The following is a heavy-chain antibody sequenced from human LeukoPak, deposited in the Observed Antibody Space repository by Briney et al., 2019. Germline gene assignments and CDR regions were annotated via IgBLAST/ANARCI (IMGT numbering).Heavy chain of an antibody. CDR1: GFTSSSYE. D-gene: IGHD3-22*01. V-gene: IGHV3-48*03. J-gene: IGHJ4*02. CDR2: ISSSGSTI. CDR3: ARDLSGYDSAPSKN. Sequence: GGSLRLSCAASGFTSSSYEMNWVRQAPGKGLEWVSYISSSGSTIYYADSVKGRFTISRDNAKNSLYLQMNSLRAEDTAVYYCARDLSGYDSAPSKNWGQGTLVTVSS.